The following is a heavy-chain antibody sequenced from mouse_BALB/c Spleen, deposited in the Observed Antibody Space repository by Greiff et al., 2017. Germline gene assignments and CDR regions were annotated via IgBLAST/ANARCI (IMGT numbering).Heavy chain of an antibody. CDR1: GFTFSSYG. Sequence: EVQRVESGGDLVKPGGSLKLSCAASGFTFSSYGMSWVRQTPDKRLEWVATISSGGSYTYYPDSVKGRFTISRDNAKNTLYLQMSSLKSEDTAMYYCARHKPSITTVVAPPLDWGQGTLVTVSA. D-gene: IGHD1-1*01. CDR3: ARHKPSITTVVAPPLD. CDR2: ISSGGSYT. J-gene: IGHJ3*01. V-gene: IGHV5-6*01.